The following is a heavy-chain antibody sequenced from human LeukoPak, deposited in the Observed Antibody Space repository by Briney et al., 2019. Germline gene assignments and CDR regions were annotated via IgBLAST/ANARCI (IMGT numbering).Heavy chain of an antibody. J-gene: IGHJ4*02. CDR1: GGSISSSSYY. V-gene: IGHV4-39*07. CDR2: IYYSGSS. CDR3: ARGRYLTTLGGAAAGFLDY. D-gene: IGHD6-13*01. Sequence: SETLSLTCSVSGGSISSSSYYWDWIRQPPGKGLEWIGTIYYSGSSYYNPSLKSRVTISVDASQKQFSLRLTSVTAADTAEYYCARGRYLTTLGGAAAGFLDYWGQGSLVTVSS.